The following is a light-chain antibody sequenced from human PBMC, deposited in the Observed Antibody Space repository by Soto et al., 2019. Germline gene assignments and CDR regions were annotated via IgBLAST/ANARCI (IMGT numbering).Light chain of an antibody. CDR1: QSISSY. Sequence: DIQMIKYPTTLSASVGDRVTITCRASQSISSYLNWYQQKPGKAPKLLIYAASILQSGVPSRFSGSGSGTDFTLTISSLQPEDCAVYYCQQRYHWPRTFGEGTKVDIK. CDR2: AAS. CDR3: QQRYHWPRT. J-gene: IGKJ4*01. V-gene: IGKV1-39*01.